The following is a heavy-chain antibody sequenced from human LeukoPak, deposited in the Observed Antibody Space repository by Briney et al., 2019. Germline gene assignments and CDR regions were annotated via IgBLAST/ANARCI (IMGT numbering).Heavy chain of an antibody. D-gene: IGHD3-22*01. J-gene: IGHJ4*02. CDR1: GGSISSYY. Sequence: PSETLSLTCTVSGGSISSYYWSWIRQPPAEGLEWIGSYYYSGSTNYNPSLTSRVTITVYTSKNQISLKLRSVTPTDRAVYYCARAAQRYYYDSIGYYHFDYWGQETLLTVSS. CDR2: YYYSGST. V-gene: IGHV4-59*01. CDR3: ARAAQRYYYDSIGYYHFDY.